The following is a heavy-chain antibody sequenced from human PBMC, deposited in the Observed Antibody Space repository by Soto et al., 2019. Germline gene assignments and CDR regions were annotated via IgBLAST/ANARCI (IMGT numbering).Heavy chain of an antibody. CDR3: ARHRVAPYYYSAMDV. D-gene: IGHD5-12*01. CDR2: ISSYNGDT. CDR1: GYTFTRSG. Sequence: QVQLVQSGAEVKKPGASVKVSCKASGYTFTRSGISWVRQAPGQGPEWMGWISSYNGDTNYAQTFQGRVTMTTDTSTSTAYMELRSLRSDDTAVYYCARHRVAPYYYSAMDVWGQGTPVTVSS. V-gene: IGHV1-18*01. J-gene: IGHJ6*02.